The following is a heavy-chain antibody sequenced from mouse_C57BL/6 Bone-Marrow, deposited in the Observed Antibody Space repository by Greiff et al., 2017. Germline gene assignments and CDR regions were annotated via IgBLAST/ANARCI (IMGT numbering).Heavy chain of an antibody. D-gene: IGHD1-1*01. CDR1: GYTFTDYY. J-gene: IGHJ4*01. CDR2: IYPGSGNT. Sequence: QVQLKESGAELVRPGASVKLSCKASGYTFTDYYINWVKQRPGQGLEWIARIYPGSGNTYYNEKFKGKATLTAEKSSSTAYMQLSSLTSEDSAVYFCAKRGLTTGDAMDYWGQGTSVTVSS. V-gene: IGHV1-76*01. CDR3: AKRGLTTGDAMDY.